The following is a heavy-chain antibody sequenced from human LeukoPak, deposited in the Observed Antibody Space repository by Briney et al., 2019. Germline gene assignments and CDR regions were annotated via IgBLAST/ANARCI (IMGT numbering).Heavy chain of an antibody. V-gene: IGHV3-11*04. Sequence: GGSLRLSCAASGFTFSDYYMGWIRQAPGKGLEWVSYISSSGSTIYYAGSVKGRFTISRDNAKNSLYLQMNSLRAEDTAVYYCARDRRIPRGYFDHWGQGTLVTVSS. CDR2: ISSSGSTI. D-gene: IGHD3-10*01. CDR1: GFTFSDYY. CDR3: ARDRRIPRGYFDH. J-gene: IGHJ4*02.